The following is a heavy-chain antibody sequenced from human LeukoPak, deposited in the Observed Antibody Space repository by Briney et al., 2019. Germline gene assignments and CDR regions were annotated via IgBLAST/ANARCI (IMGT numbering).Heavy chain of an antibody. Sequence: SETLSLTCTVSGGSISSSSYYWGWIRQPPGKGLEWIGSIYYSGSTYYNPSLKGRVSISIDTSKNQFSLKLSSVTAADTAVYYCARVGVPAAYWYFDLWGRGTLVTVSS. CDR1: GGSISSSSYY. CDR2: IYYSGST. V-gene: IGHV4-39*07. J-gene: IGHJ2*01. CDR3: ARVGVPAAYWYFDL. D-gene: IGHD2-2*01.